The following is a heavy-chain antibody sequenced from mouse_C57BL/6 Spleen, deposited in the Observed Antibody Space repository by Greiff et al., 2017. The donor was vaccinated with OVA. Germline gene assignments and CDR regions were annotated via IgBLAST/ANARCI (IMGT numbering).Heavy chain of an antibody. CDR3: AIDLSPYAMGC. CDR1: GYTFTSYW. CDR2: IHPSDSDT. V-gene: IGHV1-74*01. J-gene: IGHJ4*01. Sequence: QVQLQQPGAELVKPGASVKVSCKASGYTFTSYWMHWVKQRPGQGLEWIGRIHPSDSDTNYNQKFKGKATLTVDKSSSTAYMQLSSLTSEDSAVYYCAIDLSPYAMGCWGQGTSVTVSS.